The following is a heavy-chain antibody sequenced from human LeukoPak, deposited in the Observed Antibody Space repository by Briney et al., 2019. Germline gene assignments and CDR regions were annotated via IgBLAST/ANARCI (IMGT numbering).Heavy chain of an antibody. V-gene: IGHV4-59*08. Sequence: SGTLSLTCAVSGGSISTYYWSWIRQPPGKGLEWIGYIYYSGSTNYNPSLKSRVTISGDTSKNQLSLKLSSVTAADTAVYHCARHEYYYDSSGLNDAFDIWGQGTMVTVSS. D-gene: IGHD3-22*01. CDR1: GGSISTYY. J-gene: IGHJ3*02. CDR2: IYYSGST. CDR3: ARHEYYYDSSGLNDAFDI.